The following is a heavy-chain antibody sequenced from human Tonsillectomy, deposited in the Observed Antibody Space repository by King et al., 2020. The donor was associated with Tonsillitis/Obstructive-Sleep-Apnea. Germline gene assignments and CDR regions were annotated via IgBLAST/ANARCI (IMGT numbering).Heavy chain of an antibody. CDR3: ARGAYSGIYYYYYYYYMDV. Sequence: VQLVESGAEVKKPGASVKVSCKASGYTFTSYDINWVRQATGQGLEWMGWMNPNSGNTGYAQKFQGRVTMTRNTSISTAYMELSSLRSEDTAVYYCARGAYSGIYYYYYYYYMDVWGKGTTVTVSS. D-gene: IGHD1-26*01. V-gene: IGHV1-8*01. CDR1: GYTFTSYD. CDR2: MNPNSGNT. J-gene: IGHJ6*03.